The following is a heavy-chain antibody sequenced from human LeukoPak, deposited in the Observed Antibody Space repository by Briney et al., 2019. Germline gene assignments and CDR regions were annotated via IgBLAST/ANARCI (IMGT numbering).Heavy chain of an antibody. V-gene: IGHV4-39*07. CDR2: IYYSGTT. CDR1: GGSISSGSYY. Sequence: SETLSLTCTVSGGSISSGSYYWGWIRQPPGKGLEWIGSIYYSGTTYYNPSLKSRVTISVDTSKNQFSLKLSSVTAADTAVYYCVRSLDLRYFDPWGQGTLVTVSS. D-gene: IGHD3-9*01. CDR3: VRSLDLRYFDP. J-gene: IGHJ5*02.